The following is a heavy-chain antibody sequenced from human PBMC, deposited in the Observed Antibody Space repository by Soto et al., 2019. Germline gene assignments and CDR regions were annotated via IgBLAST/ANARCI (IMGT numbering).Heavy chain of an antibody. D-gene: IGHD5-12*01. CDR1: GFTFSSYG. CDR2: IWYDGSNK. J-gene: IGHJ3*02. Sequence: GGSLRLSWAASGFTFSSYGMHWVRQAPGKGLEWVAVIWYDGSNKYYADSVKGRFTISRDNSKNTLYLQMNSLRAEDTAVYYCASGYSGYDFAFDIWGQGTMVTGSS. CDR3: ASGYSGYDFAFDI. V-gene: IGHV3-33*01.